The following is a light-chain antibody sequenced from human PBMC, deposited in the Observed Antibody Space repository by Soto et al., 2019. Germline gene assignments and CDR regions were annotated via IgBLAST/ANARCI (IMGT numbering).Light chain of an antibody. CDR3: QQGNSFPLT. V-gene: IGKV1-12*01. CDR2: SAS. CDR1: QDVTTS. Sequence: DIQMTQSPSSVSASVGDRVTITCRASQDVTTSLAWFQQNPGEAPRLLIYSASSLHRGVPSRFSGRGSGTDFTLTISSLQPEDFATYYCQQGNSFPLTFGGGTKVEIK. J-gene: IGKJ4*01.